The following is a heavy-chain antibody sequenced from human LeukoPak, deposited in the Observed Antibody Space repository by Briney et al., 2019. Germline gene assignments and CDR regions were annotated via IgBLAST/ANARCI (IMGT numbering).Heavy chain of an antibody. V-gene: IGHV3-74*01. CDR3: TRVFVGDEYSSSGY. Sequence: GGSLRLSGAASGFTFSRYYMHWVRRAPGKGLVWVSRINSDGRSTTYADSVRGRFTVSRDNAKNTLYLQMNSLKVEDTAMYYCTRVFVGDEYSSSGYWGQGTLVTVSS. J-gene: IGHJ4*02. D-gene: IGHD6-13*01. CDR2: INSDGRST. CDR1: GFTFSRYY.